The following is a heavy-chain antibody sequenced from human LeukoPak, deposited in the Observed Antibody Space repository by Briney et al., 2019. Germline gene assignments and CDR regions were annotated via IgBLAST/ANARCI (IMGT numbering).Heavy chain of an antibody. CDR2: ISSSSSCI. V-gene: IGHV3-21*01. Sequence: GGSLRLSCAASGFTFSSYSMNWVRQAPGKGLEWVSSISSSSSCIYYADSVKGRFTISRDNAKNSLYLQMNSLRAEDTAVYYCARDGAAMASDDAFDIWGQGTMVTVSS. D-gene: IGHD5-18*01. CDR1: GFTFSSYS. CDR3: ARDGAAMASDDAFDI. J-gene: IGHJ3*02.